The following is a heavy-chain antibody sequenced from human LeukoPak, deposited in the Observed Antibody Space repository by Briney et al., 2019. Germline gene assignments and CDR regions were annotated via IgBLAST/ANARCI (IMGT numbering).Heavy chain of an antibody. CDR3: ARDHPRYNDCWDY. Sequence: PGGSLRLSCATSGLTFSSYEMNWVRQAPGKGLEWVSYISSSGSTIYYADSVKGRFTISRDNAKNSLYLQMNSLRAEDTAVYYCARDHPRYNDCWDYWGQGTLVTVSS. V-gene: IGHV3-48*03. J-gene: IGHJ4*02. CDR1: GLTFSSYE. D-gene: IGHD2-21*02. CDR2: ISSSGSTI.